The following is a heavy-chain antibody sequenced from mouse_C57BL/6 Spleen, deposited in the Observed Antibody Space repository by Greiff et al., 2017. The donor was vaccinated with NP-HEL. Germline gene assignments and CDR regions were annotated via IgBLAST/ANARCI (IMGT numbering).Heavy chain of an antibody. Sequence: EVQLQQSGAELVKPGASVKLSCTASGFNIKDYYMHWVKQRTEQGLEWIGRIDPEDGETKSAPKFQGKATITADTSTNTAYLQLNILTSEDTAVYYCANYYGSLAWFAYWGQGTLVTVSA. V-gene: IGHV14-2*01. CDR2: IDPEDGET. J-gene: IGHJ3*01. CDR3: ANYYGSLAWFAY. D-gene: IGHD1-1*01. CDR1: GFNIKDYY.